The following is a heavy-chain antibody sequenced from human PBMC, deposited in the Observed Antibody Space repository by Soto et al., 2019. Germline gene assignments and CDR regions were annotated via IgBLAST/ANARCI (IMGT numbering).Heavy chain of an antibody. D-gene: IGHD3-16*01. CDR3: ARDAWAADY. Sequence: EVQLVESGGGLVQPGGSLRLSCAASGFTVSTKYMSWVRQAPGKGLEWVSVIYSGGSTFYADSVRGRFTISRDNSKKTVNLQRNSLRAEDTAVYYCARDAWAADYWGQGTLVTVSS. CDR1: GFTVSTKY. V-gene: IGHV3-66*01. J-gene: IGHJ4*02. CDR2: IYSGGST.